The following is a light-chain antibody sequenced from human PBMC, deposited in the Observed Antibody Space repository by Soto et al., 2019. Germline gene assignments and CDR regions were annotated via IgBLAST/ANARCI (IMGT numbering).Light chain of an antibody. Sequence: QSALTQPASVSGSPGQSITISCTGTSSDVGGYNYVSWYQQHPGKVPKLMIYDVTNRPSGVSNRFSGSKSGNTASLTISGLQAEDEGDYYCSSYTSTPSVVFGGGTKLTVL. CDR2: DVT. CDR3: SSYTSTPSVV. V-gene: IGLV2-14*01. J-gene: IGLJ2*01. CDR1: SSDVGGYNY.